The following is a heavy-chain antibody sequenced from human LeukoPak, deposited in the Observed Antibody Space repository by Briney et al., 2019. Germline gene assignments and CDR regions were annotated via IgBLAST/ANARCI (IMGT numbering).Heavy chain of an antibody. CDR2: IKSKTDGGTT. CDR1: GFTFSSYS. CDR3: TTVETSNYYDSSGYYSY. D-gene: IGHD3-22*01. V-gene: IGHV3-15*01. Sequence: PGGSLRLSCAASGFTFSSYSMNWIRQAPGKGLEWVGRIKSKTDGGTTDYAAPVKGRFTISRDDSKNTLYLQMNSLKTEDTAVYYCTTVETSNYYDSSGYYSYWGQGTLVTVSS. J-gene: IGHJ4*02.